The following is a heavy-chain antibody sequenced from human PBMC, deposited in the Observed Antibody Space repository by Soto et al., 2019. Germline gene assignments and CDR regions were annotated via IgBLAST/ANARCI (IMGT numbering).Heavy chain of an antibody. CDR1: GFTFSDYG. J-gene: IGHJ4*02. CDR2: VPYDGSKN. Sequence: QVQLVESGGGVVQPGRSLRLSCVASGFTFSDYGMHWVRQAPGKGLEWVAVVPYDGSKNYYADSVKGRFTISRDNSKNTLYLQMNSLRAEDTAIYYGAKDLSLIATVNYFDYWGQGTLVTVSS. V-gene: IGHV3-30*18. CDR3: AKDLSLIATVNYFDY. D-gene: IGHD4-17*01.